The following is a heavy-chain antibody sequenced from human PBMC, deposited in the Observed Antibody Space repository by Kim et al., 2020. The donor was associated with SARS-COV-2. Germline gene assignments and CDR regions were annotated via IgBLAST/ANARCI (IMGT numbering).Heavy chain of an antibody. Sequence: SETLSLTCTVSGGSISSGGYYWSWIRQHPGKGLEWIGYIYYSGSTYYNPSLKSRVTIPVDTSKNQFSLKLSSVTAADTAVYYCARARGGRRCEFDYWGQGTLVTVSS. J-gene: IGHJ4*02. CDR3: ARARGGRRCEFDY. D-gene: IGHD1-26*01. CDR1: GGSISSGGYY. CDR2: IYYSGST. V-gene: IGHV4-31*03.